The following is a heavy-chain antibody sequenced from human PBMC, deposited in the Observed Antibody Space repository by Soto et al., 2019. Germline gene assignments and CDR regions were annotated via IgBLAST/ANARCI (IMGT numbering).Heavy chain of an antibody. CDR3: AKDTGYFDWLLSDAFDI. J-gene: IGHJ3*02. Sequence: PGGSLRLSCAASGFTVVDYAMHWVRQAPGKGLEWVSGISWNSGSIGYADSVKGRFTISRDNAKNSLYLQMNSLRAEDTALYYCAKDTGYFDWLLSDAFDIWGQGTMVTVSS. CDR2: ISWNSGSI. D-gene: IGHD3-9*01. CDR1: GFTVVDYA. V-gene: IGHV3-9*01.